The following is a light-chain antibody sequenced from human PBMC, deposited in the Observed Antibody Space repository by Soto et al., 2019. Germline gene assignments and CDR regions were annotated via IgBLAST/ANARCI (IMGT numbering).Light chain of an antibody. V-gene: IGLV1-44*01. CDR1: SSNIGDNP. CDR2: IND. J-gene: IGLJ2*01. Sequence: QSVLTQPPSASGTPGQRITISCSGSSSNIGDNPVNWYQQLPGAAPKLLIYINDQRPSGVPDRFSGSKSGTSASLAISGLQPEDEADYWCSSYTTTNTLQLVFGGGTKLTVL. CDR3: SSYTTTNTLQLV.